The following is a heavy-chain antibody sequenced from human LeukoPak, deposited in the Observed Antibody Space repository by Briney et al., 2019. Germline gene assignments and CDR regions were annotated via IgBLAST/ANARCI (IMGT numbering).Heavy chain of an antibody. Sequence: SVKVSCKASGGTFSSYAISWVRQAPGQGLEWMGGFIPIFGTANYAQKFQGRVTITADESTSTAYMELSSLRSEDTAVYYCASESRRWLQLGSGYYFDYWGQGTLVTVSS. CDR1: GGTFSSYA. J-gene: IGHJ4*02. D-gene: IGHD5-24*01. V-gene: IGHV1-69*01. CDR2: FIPIFGTA. CDR3: ASESRRWLQLGSGYYFDY.